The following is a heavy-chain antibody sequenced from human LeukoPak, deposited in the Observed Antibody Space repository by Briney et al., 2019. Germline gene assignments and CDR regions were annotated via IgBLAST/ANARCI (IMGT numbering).Heavy chain of an antibody. CDR2: IYHSGST. Sequence: SETLSLTCTVSGGSISSTLYYWSWIRQPPGKGLEWIGYIYHSGSTYYNPSLKSRVTISVDRSKNQFSLKLSSVTAADTAVYYCACPRVFRVNNSGDAFDIWGQGTMVTVSS. D-gene: IGHD3-3*01. CDR3: ACPRVFRVNNSGDAFDI. V-gene: IGHV4-30-2*01. J-gene: IGHJ3*02. CDR1: GGSISSTLYY.